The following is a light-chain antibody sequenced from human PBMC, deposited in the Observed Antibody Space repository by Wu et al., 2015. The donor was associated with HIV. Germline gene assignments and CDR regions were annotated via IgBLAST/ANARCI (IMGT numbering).Light chain of an antibody. CDR1: QSVSNT. V-gene: IGKV3-15*01. J-gene: IGKJ1*01. Sequence: EIVMTQSPATLSVSPGERATLSCRASQSVSNTLAWYQQKPGQAPRLLIYGASSRATGIPARFIGSGSGTEFTLTISSLQSEDFAVYYCHLSNNWPWTFGQGTKVEIK. CDR3: HLSNNWPWT. CDR2: GAS.